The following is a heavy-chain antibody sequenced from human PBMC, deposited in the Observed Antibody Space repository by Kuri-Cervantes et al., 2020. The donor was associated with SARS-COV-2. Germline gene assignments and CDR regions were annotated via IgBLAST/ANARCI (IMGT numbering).Heavy chain of an antibody. CDR2: IRYEGSNK. Sequence: GGSLRLSCAAFGFTFSSYGMHWVRQAPGKGLEWVAFIRYEGSNKYYADSVKGRFTISRDNSKNTLYLQMNSLRAEDTAVYYCANLEGRVVVVPAAFDAFDIWGQGTMVTVSS. CDR1: GFTFSSYG. J-gene: IGHJ3*02. D-gene: IGHD2-2*01. V-gene: IGHV3-30*02. CDR3: ANLEGRVVVVPAAFDAFDI.